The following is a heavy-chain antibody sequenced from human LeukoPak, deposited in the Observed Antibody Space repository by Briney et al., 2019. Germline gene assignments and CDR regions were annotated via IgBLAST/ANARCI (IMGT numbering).Heavy chain of an antibody. CDR3: AKDALVCGTTTCHQGFDY. Sequence: GSLRLSCAASGFTFSSYAMSWVRQAPGKGLEWVSAISGSGGSTYYADSVKGRFTISRDNSKNTLSLQMNSLTAEDTAVYYCAKDALVCGTTTCHQGFDYWGQGALVTVSS. J-gene: IGHJ4*02. V-gene: IGHV3-23*01. CDR2: ISGSGGST. D-gene: IGHD1-1*01. CDR1: GFTFSSYA.